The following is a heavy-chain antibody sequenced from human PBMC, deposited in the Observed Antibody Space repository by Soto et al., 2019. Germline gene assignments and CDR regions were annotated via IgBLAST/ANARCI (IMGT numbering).Heavy chain of an antibody. Sequence: QLQLQESGPGLVKPSETLSLTCTVSGGSISSRIYFWGWLRQPPGKELEWIGSMSSSGDTYYNPSLKSRLTISVDTSKNQFSLRLSSVTAADTAVYYCARHGRTVGVTGDDAFDIWGQGTLVTVSS. CDR3: ARHGRTVGVTGDDAFDI. CDR1: GGSISSRIYF. CDR2: MSSSGDT. J-gene: IGHJ3*02. V-gene: IGHV4-39*01. D-gene: IGHD6-19*01.